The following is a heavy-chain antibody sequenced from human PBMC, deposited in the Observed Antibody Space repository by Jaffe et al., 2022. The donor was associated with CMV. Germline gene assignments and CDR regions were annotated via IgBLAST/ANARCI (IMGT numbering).Heavy chain of an antibody. V-gene: IGHV3-48*02. CDR3: AREAPYNWNYADGTGFDP. D-gene: IGHD1-7*01. J-gene: IGHJ5*02. CDR1: GFTFSSYS. CDR2: ISSSSSTI. Sequence: EVQLVESGGGLVQPGGSLRLSCAASGFTFSSYSMNWVRQAPGKGLEWVSYISSSSSTIYYADSVKGRFTISRDNAKNSLYLQMNSLRDEDTAVYYCAREAPYNWNYADGTGFDPWGQGTLVTVSS.